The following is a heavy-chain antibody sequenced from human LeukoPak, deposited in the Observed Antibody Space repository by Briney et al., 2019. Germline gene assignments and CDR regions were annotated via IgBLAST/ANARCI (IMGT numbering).Heavy chain of an antibody. D-gene: IGHD1-26*01. CDR2: INPSGGST. Sequence: ASVKVSCKVSGYTFNSYYMHWVRQAPGQGLEWMGIINPSGGSTSYAQKFQGRVTMTRDTSTSTVYMELSSLRSEDTAVYYCARVGAPSDDAFDIWGQGTMVTVSS. CDR3: ARVGAPSDDAFDI. CDR1: GYTFNSYY. J-gene: IGHJ3*02. V-gene: IGHV1-46*02.